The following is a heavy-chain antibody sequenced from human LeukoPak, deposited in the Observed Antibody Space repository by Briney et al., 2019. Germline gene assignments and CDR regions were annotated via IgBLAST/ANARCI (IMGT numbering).Heavy chain of an antibody. J-gene: IGHJ1*01. CDR3: AKGDYGGNSWDFQH. V-gene: IGHV3-23*01. D-gene: IGHD4-23*01. CDR2: ISGSGGTT. Sequence: GGSLRLSCAASGFTFSSYVMSWVRQAPGKGLEWVSAISGSGGTTYYADSVKGRFTISRDTSKNTLYLQMNSLRAEDTAVYYCAKGDYGGNSWDFQHWGQGTLVTVSS. CDR1: GFTFSSYV.